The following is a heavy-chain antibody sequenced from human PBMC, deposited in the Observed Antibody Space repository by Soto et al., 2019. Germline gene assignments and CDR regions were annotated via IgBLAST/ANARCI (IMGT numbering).Heavy chain of an antibody. V-gene: IGHV3-23*01. CDR3: AIFESHGISRDLFSFRTRRSSDL. D-gene: IGHD2-21*01. Sequence: GGALRVPCAASGFMFRRERMSWVRQPPGKGLEWVSAIGDSGGDTYYADSVKGRFTISRDNSKNTLYLQMNSLRAEDTAVYYCAIFESHGISRDLFSFRTRRSSDL. CDR2: IGDSGGDT. CDR1: GFMFRRER. J-gene: IGHJ2*01.